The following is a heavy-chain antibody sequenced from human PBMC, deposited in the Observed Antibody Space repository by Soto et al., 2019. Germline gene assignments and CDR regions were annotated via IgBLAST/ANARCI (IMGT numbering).Heavy chain of an antibody. V-gene: IGHV3-30*18. D-gene: IGHD6-13*01. CDR2: ISYDGSNK. CDR1: GFTFSSYG. J-gene: IGHJ6*02. Sequence: QVQLVESGGGVVQPGRSLRLSCAASGFTFSSYGMHWVRQAPVQGLEWVAVISYDGSNKYYGDSVKGRFTISSDNSKNTLNLQLNSLRAEDTAVYYCAKGAGFYVGYSSHMDVWGQGTTVTVSS. CDR3: AKGAGFYVGYSSHMDV.